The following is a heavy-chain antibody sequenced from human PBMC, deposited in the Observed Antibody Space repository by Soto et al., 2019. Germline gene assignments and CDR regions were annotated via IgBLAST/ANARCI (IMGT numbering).Heavy chain of an antibody. CDR3: ATYRGYGDPNDY. D-gene: IGHD5-12*01. V-gene: IGHV1-3*04. CDR1: GYDFTAYA. J-gene: IGHJ4*02. Sequence: QVHLVQSGAEVKKPGASVKVSCKASGYDFTAYAMHWVRQAPGQSLEWMGWLNSGNGNTKYSEKFQGRVTITSDTPATTAYMELSGLRSEDTAVYYCATYRGYGDPNDYWGQGTLVTVSS. CDR2: LNSGNGNT.